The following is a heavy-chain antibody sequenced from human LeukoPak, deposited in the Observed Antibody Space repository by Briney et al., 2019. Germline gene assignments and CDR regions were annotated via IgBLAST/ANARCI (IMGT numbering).Heavy chain of an antibody. CDR1: GFTFSNHW. Sequence: GGSLRLSCAASGFTFSNHWMHWVRQVPGKGLVWVSRIDGGGSTTNYADPVKGRFSISRDNAKGTLYLQMNSLRAEDTAVYYCARGPGSSGGAYVGDYWGHGTLVTVSS. V-gene: IGHV3-74*01. CDR2: IDGGGSTT. CDR3: ARGPGSSGGAYVGDY. J-gene: IGHJ4*01. D-gene: IGHD3-22*01.